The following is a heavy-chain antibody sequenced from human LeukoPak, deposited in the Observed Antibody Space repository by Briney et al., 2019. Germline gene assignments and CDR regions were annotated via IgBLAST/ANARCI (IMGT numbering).Heavy chain of an antibody. V-gene: IGHV4-59*08. CDR2: IYYSGST. CDR3: ASQSIAARPGYYGMDV. D-gene: IGHD6-6*01. CDR1: GGSISSYY. Sequence: PSETLSLTCAVSGGSISSYYWSWIRQPPGKGLEWIGYIYYSGSTNYNPSLKSRVTISVDTSKNQFSLKLSSVTAADTAVYYCASQSIAARPGYYGMDVWGQGTTVTVSS. J-gene: IGHJ6*02.